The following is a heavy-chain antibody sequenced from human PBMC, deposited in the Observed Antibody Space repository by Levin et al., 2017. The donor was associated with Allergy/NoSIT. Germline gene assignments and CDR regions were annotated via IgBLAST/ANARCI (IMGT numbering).Heavy chain of an antibody. CDR1: GYTFTKYA. D-gene: IGHD3-10*01. J-gene: IGHJ4*02. Sequence: GESLKISCKASGYTFTKYALHWVRQAPGQSLEWMGWIKVGNGNTKYSQKFQGRLTISSDTSATTAYMELSGLTSADTAVYYCGRDIKENWGGHFGYWGQGTLVTVSS. V-gene: IGHV1-3*01. CDR2: IKVGNGNT. CDR3: GRDIKENWGGHFGY.